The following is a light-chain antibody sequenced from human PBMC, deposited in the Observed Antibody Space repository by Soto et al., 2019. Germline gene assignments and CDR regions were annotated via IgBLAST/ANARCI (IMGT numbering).Light chain of an antibody. V-gene: IGKV3-15*01. CDR1: QSVSSN. Sequence: IVMTHSPATLSVSPLERATLSCRASQSVSSNLAWYQQKPGQSPRLLIYGTSTRATGIPARFSGSGSGTEFTLTISSLQSEDFAVYYCHQYNFWPTFGQGTKVDIK. CDR3: HQYNFWPT. CDR2: GTS. J-gene: IGKJ1*01.